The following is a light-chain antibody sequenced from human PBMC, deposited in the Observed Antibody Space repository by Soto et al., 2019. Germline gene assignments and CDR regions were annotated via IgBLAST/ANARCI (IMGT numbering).Light chain of an antibody. CDR3: QERSNWPYT. J-gene: IGKJ2*01. CDR1: QSVSSY. CDR2: DAS. Sequence: EIVLTQSPATLSLSPGERATLSCRASQSVSSYLAWYQQKPGQAPRLLIFDASNRATGIPARFSGSGSGSAFPLPISSLEPEDFAVYYCQERSNWPYTFGQGTKLEIK. V-gene: IGKV3-11*01.